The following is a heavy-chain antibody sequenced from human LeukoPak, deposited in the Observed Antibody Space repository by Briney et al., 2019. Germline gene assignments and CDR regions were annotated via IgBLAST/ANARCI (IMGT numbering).Heavy chain of an antibody. Sequence: PGGSLRPSCVVSGFTFSSCWMSWVRQAPGKGLEWVANIKQDGSEKYYVDSVKGRFTMSRDNAKNSLYLQMNSLRAEDTAVYYCARVQWELRGVGSYFEYWGQGALVTVSS. CDR2: IKQDGSEK. J-gene: IGHJ4*02. D-gene: IGHD1-26*01. V-gene: IGHV3-7*01. CDR3: ARVQWELRGVGSYFEY. CDR1: GFTFSSCW.